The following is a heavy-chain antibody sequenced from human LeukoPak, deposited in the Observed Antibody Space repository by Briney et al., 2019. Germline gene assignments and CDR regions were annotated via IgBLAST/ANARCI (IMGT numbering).Heavy chain of an antibody. CDR2: IIPILGIA. CDR1: GGTFISYA. V-gene: IGHV1-69*04. D-gene: IGHD3-22*01. Sequence: SVKVSCKASGGTFISYAISWVRQAPGQGLEWMGRIIPILGIANYAQKFQGRVTITADKSTSTAYMELSSLRSEDTAVYYCARDDSSGYYYEYWGQGTLVTVSS. J-gene: IGHJ4*02. CDR3: ARDDSSGYYYEY.